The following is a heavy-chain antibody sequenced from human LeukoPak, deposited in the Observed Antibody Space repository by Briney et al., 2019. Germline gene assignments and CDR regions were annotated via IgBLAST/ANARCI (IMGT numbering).Heavy chain of an antibody. CDR2: TYYRSKWYN. CDR1: GDSVSSNSAA. V-gene: IGHV6-1*01. Sequence: SQTLSLTCAISGDSVSSNSAAWNWIRQSPSRGLEWLGRTYYRSKWYNDYAVSVKSRITINPDTSKNQFSLKLSSVTAADTAVYYCARDLGYCSNTSCYPTYSFDYWGQGTLVTVSS. CDR3: ARDLGYCSNTSCYPTYSFDY. D-gene: IGHD2-2*01. J-gene: IGHJ4*02.